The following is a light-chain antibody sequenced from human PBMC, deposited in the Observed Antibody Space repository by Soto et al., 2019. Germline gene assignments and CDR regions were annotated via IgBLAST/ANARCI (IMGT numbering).Light chain of an antibody. J-gene: IGKJ1*01. CDR3: HQYGSSPWT. Sequence: EIVLTQSPGTLSLSPGERATLSCRASQSVSNNYLAWYQQKPGQAPRLLIYGASSRATGIPDRISGSGSETDFTLTITRLESEDFAVYSCHQYGSSPWTFGQGTKVDI. CDR2: GAS. CDR1: QSVSNNY. V-gene: IGKV3-20*01.